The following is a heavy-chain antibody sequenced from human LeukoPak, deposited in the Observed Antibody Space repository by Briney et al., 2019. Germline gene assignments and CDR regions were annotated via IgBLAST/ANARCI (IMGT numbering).Heavy chain of an antibody. V-gene: IGHV3-15*01. CDR1: GFTFSNAW. D-gene: IGHD4-17*01. CDR3: ITDVNDYGDYLGY. CDR2: IKSKTDGGTT. J-gene: IGHJ4*02. Sequence: GGSLRLSCAASGFTFSNAWMSWVRQAPGKGLEWVGRIKSKTDGGTTDYAAPVKGRFTISRDDSKNTLYLQMNSLKTEDTAVYYCITDVNDYGDYLGYWGQGTLVTVSS.